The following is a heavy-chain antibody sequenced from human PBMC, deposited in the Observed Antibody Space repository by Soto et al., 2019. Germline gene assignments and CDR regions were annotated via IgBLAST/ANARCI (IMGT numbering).Heavy chain of an antibody. CDR3: ARAGTNMVQFDY. CDR1: GGSVNSYF. J-gene: IGHJ4*02. Sequence: QVQLQESGPGLVRPSETLSLTCTVSGGSVNSYFGSWIRQSPGKGLGWIGHIYYSGSTSYSPSLKSRVSISVDTSKNQFSLEVHSVTAADTAVYYCARAGTNMVQFDYWGQGTLVTVSS. V-gene: IGHV4-59*02. D-gene: IGHD3-10*01. CDR2: IYYSGST.